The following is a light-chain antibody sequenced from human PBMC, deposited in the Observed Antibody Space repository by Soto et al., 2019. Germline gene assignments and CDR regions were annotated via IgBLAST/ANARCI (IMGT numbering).Light chain of an antibody. CDR3: ASYTSSNSLV. J-gene: IGLJ2*01. V-gene: IGLV2-14*01. CDR2: DVR. CDR1: NNDVGTYND. Sequence: QSALTQPASVSGSPGQSITISCTGSNNDVGTYNDVSWYQQPPGKAPRLLIYDVRNRPSGISNRFSGSKSANTASLTISGLHADDEADYYCASYTSSNSLVFGGATKLTVL.